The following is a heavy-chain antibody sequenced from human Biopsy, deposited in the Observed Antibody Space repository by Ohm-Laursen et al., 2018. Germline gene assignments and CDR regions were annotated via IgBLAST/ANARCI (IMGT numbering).Heavy chain of an antibody. J-gene: IGHJ4*02. V-gene: IGHV3-7*01. Sequence: SLRLSCAASGFTFSSYYMSWVRLAPGKGLEWVANINQDGSVKNYVDSVEGRFTISRDNAENSVYLQMSSLRSEDTAAYYCARSLWPEDYWGQGTLVTVSS. CDR1: GFTFSSYY. D-gene: IGHD2-21*01. CDR3: ARSLWPEDY. CDR2: INQDGSVK.